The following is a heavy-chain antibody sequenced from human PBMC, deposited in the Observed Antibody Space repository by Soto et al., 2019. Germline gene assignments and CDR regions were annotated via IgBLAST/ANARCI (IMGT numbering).Heavy chain of an antibody. CDR2: VHDSGTP. J-gene: IGHJ4*02. CDR3: TRRVTVFGGVGYYYDY. D-gene: IGHD3-3*01. V-gene: IGHV4-59*08. Sequence: QVQLQESGPGLVKPSETLSLTCTVSGGSITSYWSWIRQPPGKGLEWIGFVHDSGTPNYNPSLKSRVSILVDASRKQFSLKLSAVTAADTAVYYCTRRVTVFGGVGYYYDYWGQGTLVTVSS. CDR1: GGSITSY.